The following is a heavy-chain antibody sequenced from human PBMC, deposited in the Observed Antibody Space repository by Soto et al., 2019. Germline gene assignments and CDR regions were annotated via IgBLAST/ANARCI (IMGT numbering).Heavy chain of an antibody. CDR1: GYTFTSYQ. Sequence: QMQLVQSGAEVKKPGASVKVSCKASGYTFTSYQMHWVRQAPGQGLEWMGIINPSGGRITYAPRFQGRVMMTRDTASNTVYMELRSLRSDDTAVYYCARNGPPTTTGVGPSYTMDVWGQATTVTVS. CDR3: ARNGPPTTTGVGPSYTMDV. J-gene: IGHJ6*02. D-gene: IGHD3-3*01. CDR2: INPSGGRI. V-gene: IGHV1-46*01.